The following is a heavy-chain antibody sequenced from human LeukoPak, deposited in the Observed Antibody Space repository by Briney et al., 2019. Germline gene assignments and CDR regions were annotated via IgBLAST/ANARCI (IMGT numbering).Heavy chain of an antibody. V-gene: IGHV4-34*01. Sequence: PSETLSLTCAVYGGSFSGYYWSWIRQPPGKGLEWIGEINHSGSTNYNPSLKSRVTISVDTSKNQFSLKLSSVTAADTAVYYSARGLEYSSSSPFDYWGQGTLVTVSS. CDR2: INHSGST. J-gene: IGHJ4*02. CDR1: GGSFSGYY. CDR3: ARGLEYSSSSPFDY. D-gene: IGHD6-6*01.